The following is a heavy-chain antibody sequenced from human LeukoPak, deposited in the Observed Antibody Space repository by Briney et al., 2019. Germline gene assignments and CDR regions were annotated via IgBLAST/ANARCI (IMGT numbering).Heavy chain of an antibody. J-gene: IGHJ6*03. Sequence: PSETLSLTCTVSGGSISSSSYYWVWIRQPPGKELEWIGSINYSGNTCYNPSVKSRVTISVDTSKSQFSLKLSSMTAADTAIYYCAREREEGVAGLYMDVWGKGTTVTVSS. CDR3: AREREEGVAGLYMDV. D-gene: IGHD6-19*01. CDR2: INYSGNT. V-gene: IGHV4-39*07. CDR1: GGSISSSSYY.